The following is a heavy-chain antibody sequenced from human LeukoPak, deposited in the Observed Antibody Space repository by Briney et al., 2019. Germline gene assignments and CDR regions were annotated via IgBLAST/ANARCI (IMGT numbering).Heavy chain of an antibody. J-gene: IGHJ6*02. CDR2: INQDGGER. CDR3: SRAHYGMAV. CDR1: GFTFSNSW. V-gene: IGHV3-7*01. Sequence: TGGSLRLSCAASGFTFSNSWMTWVRQAPGKGLEWVAHINQDGGERSYVDSVRGRFTISRVNAKNSLYLQMNSLRAEDTAVYFCSRAHYGMAVWGQGTTVTVSS.